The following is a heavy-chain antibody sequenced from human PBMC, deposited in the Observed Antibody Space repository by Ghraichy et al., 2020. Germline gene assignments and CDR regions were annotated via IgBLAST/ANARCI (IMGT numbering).Heavy chain of an antibody. CDR1: GFTFSSYA. D-gene: IGHD6-19*01. CDR3: ARIAVAGPTTGGFDY. V-gene: IGHV3-23*01. J-gene: IGHJ4*02. CDR2: ISGSGGST. Sequence: LSLTCAASGFTFSSYAMSWVRQAPGKGLEWVSAISGSGGSTYYADSVKGRFTISRDNSKNTLYLQMNSLRGEDTAVYYCARIAVAGPTTGGFDYWGQGTLVTVSS.